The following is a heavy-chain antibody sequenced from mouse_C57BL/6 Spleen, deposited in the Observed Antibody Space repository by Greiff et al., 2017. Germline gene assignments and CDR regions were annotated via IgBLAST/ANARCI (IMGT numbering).Heavy chain of an antibody. CDR3: ARHGGRHYFDY. CDR2: ISGGGGNT. Sequence: VESGGGLMKPGGSLKLSCAAPGFTFSSYTMAWVRQNPEERLEWVANISGGGGNTYYPDSVKGRFTISRDNAKNTLYLQMSSLRSEDTALYYCARHGGRHYFDYWGQGTTLTVSS. J-gene: IGHJ2*01. CDR1: GFTFSSYT. V-gene: IGHV5-9*01. D-gene: IGHD3-3*01.